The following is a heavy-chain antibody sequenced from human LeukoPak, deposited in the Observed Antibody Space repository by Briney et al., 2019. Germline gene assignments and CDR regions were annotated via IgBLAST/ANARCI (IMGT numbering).Heavy chain of an antibody. J-gene: IGHJ4*02. CDR2: INHSGST. V-gene: IGHV4-34*01. CDR1: GGSFSGYY. Sequence: PSETLSLTCAVYGGSFSGYYWSWIRQPPGKGLEWMGEINHSGSTNYNPSLKSRVTISVDTSKNQFSLKLSSVTAADTAVYYCARGGAAAGHKDLDYWGQGTLVTVSS. CDR3: ARGGAAAGHKDLDY. D-gene: IGHD6-13*01.